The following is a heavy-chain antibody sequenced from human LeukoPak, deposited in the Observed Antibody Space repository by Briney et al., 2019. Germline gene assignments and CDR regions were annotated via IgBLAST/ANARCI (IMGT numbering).Heavy chain of an antibody. J-gene: IGHJ6*02. V-gene: IGHV3-21*01. CDR3: ATSYGSGSYYDHYYYGMDV. CDR2: ISSSSTNI. D-gene: IGHD3-10*01. Sequence: PGGSLRLSCAASGYAFSSHGLTWVRQAPGKGLEWVSSISSSSTNIYYADSVRGRFTISRDNAKKSLYLQMNSLRAEDTAVYYCATSYGSGSYYDHYYYGMDVWGQGTTVTVSS. CDR1: GYAFSSHG.